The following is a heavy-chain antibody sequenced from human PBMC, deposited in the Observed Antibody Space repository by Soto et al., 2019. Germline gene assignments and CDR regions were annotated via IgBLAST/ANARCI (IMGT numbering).Heavy chain of an antibody. CDR2: IWYDGSNK. V-gene: IGHV3-33*01. J-gene: IGHJ1*01. D-gene: IGHD3-22*01. CDR1: GFTFSSYG. CDR3: ARTLYDSSGYHHFQH. Sequence: QVQLVESGGGVVQPGRSLRLSCAASGFTFSSYGMHWVRQAPGKGLEWVAVIWYDGSNKYNADSVKGGFTISRDNSKNTLYLRMNSLRAEDTAVYYCARTLYDSSGYHHFQHWGQGTLVTVSS.